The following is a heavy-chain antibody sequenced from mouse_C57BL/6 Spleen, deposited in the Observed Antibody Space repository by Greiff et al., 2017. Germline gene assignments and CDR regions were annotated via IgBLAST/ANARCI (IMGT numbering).Heavy chain of an antibody. D-gene: IGHD2-4*01. CDR3: ARTGYDYDDVPWFAY. J-gene: IGHJ3*01. CDR2: INPNNGGT. V-gene: IGHV1-18*01. Sequence: EVQLQQSGPELVKPGASVKIPCKASGYTFTDYNMDWVKQSHGQSLEWIGAINPNNGGTIYNQKFKGKATLTVDKSSSTAYMELRSLTSEDTAVYYCARTGYDYDDVPWFAYWGQGTLVTVSA. CDR1: GYTFTDYN.